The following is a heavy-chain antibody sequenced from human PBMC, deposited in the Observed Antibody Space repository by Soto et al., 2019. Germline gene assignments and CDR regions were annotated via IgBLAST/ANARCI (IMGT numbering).Heavy chain of an antibody. CDR2: ICGSCGAT. D-gene: IGHD3-22*01. V-gene: IGHV3-23*01. CDR3: AEGYDSSGYSAHDAFDM. CDR1: GFTFSIYA. J-gene: IGHJ3*02. Sequence: GGSLRLSCAASGFTFSIYAMSWVRQAPGKGLEWVSGICGSCGATYYADSVKGRFTVSRDNSKNRLYLQMDSLRVEDTAVYYCAEGYDSSGYSAHDAFDMWGPGTMVTVSS.